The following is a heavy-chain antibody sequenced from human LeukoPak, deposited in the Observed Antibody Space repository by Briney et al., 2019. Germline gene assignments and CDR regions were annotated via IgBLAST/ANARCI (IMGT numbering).Heavy chain of an antibody. V-gene: IGHV3-23*01. CDR1: GFTFSSYA. J-gene: IGHJ4*02. D-gene: IGHD3-22*01. CDR2: ISGSGGST. CDR3: AKSCYYDSSGYYWPVFDY. Sequence: GGFLRLSCAASGFTFSSYAMSWVRQAPGKGLEWVSAISGSGGSTYYADSVKGRFTISRDNSKNTLYLQMNSLRAEDTAVYYCAKSCYYDSSGYYWPVFDYWGQGTLVTVSS.